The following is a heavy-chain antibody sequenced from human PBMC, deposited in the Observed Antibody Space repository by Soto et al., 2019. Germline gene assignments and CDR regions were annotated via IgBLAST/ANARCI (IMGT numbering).Heavy chain of an antibody. D-gene: IGHD2-15*01. Sequence: GASVKISCKASGYTFTSYGIIWVRQAPGQGLEWMGWISAYNGNTNYAQKLQGRVTMTTDTSTSTAYMELRSLRSDDTAVYYCARGGLGGSWSSAAFDIWGQGTMVTVSS. V-gene: IGHV1-18*01. CDR3: ARGGLGGSWSSAAFDI. CDR1: GYTFTSYG. CDR2: ISAYNGNT. J-gene: IGHJ3*02.